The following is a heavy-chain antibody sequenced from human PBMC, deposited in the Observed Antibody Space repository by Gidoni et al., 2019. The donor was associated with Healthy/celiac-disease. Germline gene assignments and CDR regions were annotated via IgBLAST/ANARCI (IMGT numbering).Heavy chain of an antibody. Sequence: QVQLVQSGAAVKKPGASVKVSGKASGDNLTGYYMSWVRTAPGQGLEWMGWINPNSGGTNYAQKFQGWVTMTRDTSISTAYMELSSLRSDDTAVYYCARGVERGHGDYWGQGTLVTVSS. CDR3: ARGVERGHGDY. CDR1: GDNLTGYY. V-gene: IGHV1-2*04. D-gene: IGHD1-1*01. CDR2: INPNSGGT. J-gene: IGHJ4*02.